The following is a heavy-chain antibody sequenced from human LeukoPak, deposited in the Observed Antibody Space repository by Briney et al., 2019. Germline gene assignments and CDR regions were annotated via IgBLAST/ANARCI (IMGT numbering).Heavy chain of an antibody. V-gene: IGHV3-30-3*01. Sequence: GGSVRLSCAASGFTFSSSSMHWVRQAPGRGLEWVALISSDGIIKYYGDSVNGRFTISRDNSKNTLYLQMNSLRDEDTAVYYCARVVTGSTSYYYYGMDVWGQGTTVTVSS. CDR3: ARVVTGSTSYYYYGMDV. CDR1: GFTFSSSS. D-gene: IGHD1-20*01. J-gene: IGHJ6*02. CDR2: ISSDGIIK.